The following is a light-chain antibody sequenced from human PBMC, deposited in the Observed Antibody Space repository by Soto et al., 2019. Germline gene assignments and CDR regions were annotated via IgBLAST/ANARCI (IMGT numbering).Light chain of an antibody. CDR3: MQGSHWPYT. V-gene: IGKV2-30*02. CDR1: QSLVHSDGIFY. J-gene: IGKJ2*01. Sequence: DVVLTQSPLSLPVTLGQPASISCRSSQSLVHSDGIFYLNWFQQRPGQSPRRLIYKVSNRDYGVPDRFSGSGSGTDFTLEISRVEAEDVGVSYCMQGSHWPYTFGQGTKLEIK. CDR2: KVS.